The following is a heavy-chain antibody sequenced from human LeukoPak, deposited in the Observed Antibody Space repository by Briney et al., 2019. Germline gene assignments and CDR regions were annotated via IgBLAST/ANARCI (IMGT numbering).Heavy chain of an antibody. Sequence: SVKVSCKASGGTFSSYAISWVRQAPGQGHEWMGGIIPIFGTANYAQKFQGRVTITTDESTSTAYMEVRSLRSEDTAVYYCARDVNPHTYYYDSSGYYPQVGFDYWGQGTLVTVSS. CDR3: ARDVNPHTYYYDSSGYYPQVGFDY. J-gene: IGHJ4*02. CDR1: GGTFSSYA. V-gene: IGHV1-69*05. CDR2: IIPIFGTA. D-gene: IGHD3-22*01.